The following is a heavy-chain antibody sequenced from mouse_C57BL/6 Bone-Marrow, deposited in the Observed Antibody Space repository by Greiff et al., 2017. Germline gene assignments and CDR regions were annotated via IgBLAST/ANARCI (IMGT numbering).Heavy chain of an antibody. CDR2: INPYNGGT. J-gene: IGHJ2*01. CDR1: GYTFTDYY. V-gene: IGHV1-19*01. Sequence: VQLKESGPVLVKPGASVKMSCKASGYTFTDYYMNWVQQSHGKSLEWIGVINPYNGGTSYNQKFKGKATLTVDKSSSTAYMERNSLASEDSAVXYCARNWDFDYWGQGTTLTVSS. D-gene: IGHD4-1*01. CDR3: ARNWDFDY.